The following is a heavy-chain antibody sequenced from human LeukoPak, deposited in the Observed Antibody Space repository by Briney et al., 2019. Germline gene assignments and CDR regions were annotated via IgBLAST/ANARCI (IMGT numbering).Heavy chain of an antibody. V-gene: IGHV3-33*01. CDR1: GFTFRSHG. CDR3: AGDRATSYFDY. D-gene: IGHD1-26*01. J-gene: IGHJ4*02. CDR2: IWYDGSNK. Sequence: GTSLRLSCAASGFTFRSHGMHWVRQAPGKGLEWVAFIWYDGSNKYYTDSVKGRFTISRDNSKNALYLQMNSLRAEDTAVYYCAGDRATSYFDYWGQGALVTISS.